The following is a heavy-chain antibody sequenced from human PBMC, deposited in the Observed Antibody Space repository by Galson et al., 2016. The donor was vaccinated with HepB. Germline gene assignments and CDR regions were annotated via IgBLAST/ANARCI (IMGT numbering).Heavy chain of an antibody. CDR3: ARKSYKDYFDF. D-gene: IGHD1-26*01. Sequence: SETLSLTCNVSGGSITSHYWSWIRQPPGKGLEWMGYLYYSGSTNYNPSLKSRITISVDTSTNQFSLNLSSVTAADTALYYCARKSYKDYFDFWGQGTLVTVSS. CDR2: LYYSGST. CDR1: GGSITSHY. J-gene: IGHJ4*02. V-gene: IGHV4-59*11.